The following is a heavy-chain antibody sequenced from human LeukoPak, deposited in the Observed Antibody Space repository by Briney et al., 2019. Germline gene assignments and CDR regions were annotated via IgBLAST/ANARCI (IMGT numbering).Heavy chain of an antibody. Sequence: GGSLRLSCVGSGFTFGNYAMNWVRQAPGKGLEWVAAISGRGGDTFYADSVKGRFTFSRDNSKNTMFLQMNSLRAEDTALYYCAKEARDILTHYYWGSQFDYWGQGTLSSSPQ. D-gene: IGHD3-9*01. J-gene: IGHJ4*02. CDR1: GFTFGNYA. CDR2: ISGRGGDT. V-gene: IGHV3-23*01. CDR3: AKEARDILTHYYWGSQFDY.